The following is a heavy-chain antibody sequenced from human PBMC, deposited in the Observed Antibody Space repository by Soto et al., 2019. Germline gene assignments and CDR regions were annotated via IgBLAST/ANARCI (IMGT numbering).Heavy chain of an antibody. Sequence: GGSLRLSCAASGFMFNQYAMHWLRQAPGKGLEWVAVISYDGSVKWSADSVKGRFTISRDNSKNTVDLQMNSLRTEDTAVYYCVRDLQYQLGDFDYWGRGTLVTVS. D-gene: IGHD2-2*01. J-gene: IGHJ4*02. V-gene: IGHV3-30-3*01. CDR1: GFMFNQYA. CDR3: VRDLQYQLGDFDY. CDR2: ISYDGSVK.